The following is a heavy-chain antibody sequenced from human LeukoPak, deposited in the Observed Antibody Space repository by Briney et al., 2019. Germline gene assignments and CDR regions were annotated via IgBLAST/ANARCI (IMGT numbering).Heavy chain of an antibody. V-gene: IGHV3-48*01. Sequence: GSLRPSCEASEFTFSSYSMNWVRQAPGKGLEWVSYISSSSSTIYYAESVKGRFTISRDNAKNSLYLQMNSLRVEDTAVYYCARSRGNSGSYPLDYWGQGTLVTVSS. D-gene: IGHD1-26*01. CDR2: ISSSSSTI. CDR3: ARSRGNSGSYPLDY. J-gene: IGHJ4*02. CDR1: EFTFSSYS.